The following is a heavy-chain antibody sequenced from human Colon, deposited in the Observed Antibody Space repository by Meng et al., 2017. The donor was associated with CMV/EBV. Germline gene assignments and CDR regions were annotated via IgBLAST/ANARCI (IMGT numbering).Heavy chain of an antibody. D-gene: IGHD2-2*01. V-gene: IGHV4-34*01. CDR3: ARATKSSCWEVLDY. Sequence: QVQLQQCGGCLLKSSETLSLTFAVYGESFSGYYWTWIRQPPGRGLEWIGESYYTGSTNYSPSLKSRVTISLDTSKNQFSLKLNSVTAADTAVYYCARATKSSCWEVLDYWGHGTLVTVSS. CDR2: SYYTGST. CDR1: GESFSGYY. J-gene: IGHJ4*01.